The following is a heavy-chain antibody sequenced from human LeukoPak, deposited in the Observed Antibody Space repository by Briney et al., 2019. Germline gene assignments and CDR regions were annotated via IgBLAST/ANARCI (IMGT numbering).Heavy chain of an antibody. CDR1: GGSFSGYY. CDR2: INHSGST. D-gene: IGHD5-12*01. V-gene: IGHV4-34*01. Sequence: SETLSLTCAVYGGSFSGYYWSWIRQPPGKGLEWIGEINHSGSTNYSPSLKSRVTISVDTSKNQFSLKLSSVTAADTAVYYCSRGNTLASGPRDYWGQGTLSPSPQ. J-gene: IGHJ4*02. CDR3: SRGNTLASGPRDY.